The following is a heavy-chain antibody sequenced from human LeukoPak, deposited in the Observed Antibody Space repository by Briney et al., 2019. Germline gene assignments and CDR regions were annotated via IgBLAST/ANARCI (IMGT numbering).Heavy chain of an antibody. Sequence: GGSLRLSCAASGFTFSTYSMNWVRQAPGKGLEWVSFISTSSSYIYYADSVKGRFTISRDNSKNSLYLQMNSLRAEDTAVYYCAKGWGIPIFGVVTNWGQGTLVTVSS. V-gene: IGHV3-21*01. CDR3: AKGWGIPIFGVVTN. CDR1: GFTFSTYS. D-gene: IGHD3-3*01. CDR2: ISTSSSYI. J-gene: IGHJ4*02.